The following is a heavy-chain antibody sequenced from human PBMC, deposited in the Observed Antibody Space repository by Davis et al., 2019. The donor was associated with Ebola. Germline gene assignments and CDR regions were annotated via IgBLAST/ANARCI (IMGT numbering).Heavy chain of an antibody. CDR2: INTNTGNP. J-gene: IGHJ6*04. CDR1: GYTFTSYA. Sequence: ASVKVSCKASGYTFTSYAMNWVRQAPGQGLEWLGWINTNTGNPTYAQGFTGRFVFSLDTSVSTAYLQISSLKAEDTAVYYCARDLGGQQQLVVYYYYGMDVWGKGTTVTVSS. D-gene: IGHD6-13*01. V-gene: IGHV7-4-1*02. CDR3: ARDLGGQQQLVVYYYYGMDV.